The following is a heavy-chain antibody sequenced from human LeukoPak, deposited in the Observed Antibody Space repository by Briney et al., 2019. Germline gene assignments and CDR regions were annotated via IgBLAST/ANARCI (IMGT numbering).Heavy chain of an antibody. CDR1: GGSISSSSYY. V-gene: IGHV4-39*07. CDR3: ARELLWFGELSPHFDY. Sequence: PSETLSLTCTVSGGSISSSSYYWGWIRQPPGKGLEWIGSIYYSGSTYYNPSLKSRVTISVDTSKNQFSLKLSSVTAADTAVYYCARELLWFGELSPHFDYWGQGTLVTVSS. CDR2: IYYSGST. J-gene: IGHJ4*02. D-gene: IGHD3-10*01.